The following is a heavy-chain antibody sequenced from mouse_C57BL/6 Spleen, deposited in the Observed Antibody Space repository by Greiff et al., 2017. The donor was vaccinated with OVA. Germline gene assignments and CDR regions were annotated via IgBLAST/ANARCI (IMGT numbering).Heavy chain of an antibody. CDR3: ARYGYDGTGYAMDY. Sequence: QVQLQQPGAELVKPGASVKLSCKASGYTFTSYWMHWVKQRPGQGLEWIGMIHPNSGSTNYNEKFKSKATLTVDKSSSTAYMQLSSLTSEDSAVYYGARYGYDGTGYAMDYWGQGTSVTVSS. J-gene: IGHJ4*01. CDR1: GYTFTSYW. D-gene: IGHD2-2*01. CDR2: IHPNSGST. V-gene: IGHV1-64*01.